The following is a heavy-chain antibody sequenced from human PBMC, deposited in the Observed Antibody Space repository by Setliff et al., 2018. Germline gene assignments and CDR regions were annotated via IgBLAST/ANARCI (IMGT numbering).Heavy chain of an antibody. V-gene: IGHV3-7*03. Sequence: GGSLRLSCAASGFTFSSYWMSWVRQAPGKGLEWVANIKQDGSEKYYVDSVKGRFTISRDNAKNSLYLQMNSLGVEDTALYHCVRLGTVAAGDWGQGTLVTVSS. D-gene: IGHD6-19*01. CDR2: IKQDGSEK. J-gene: IGHJ4*02. CDR3: VRLGTVAAGD. CDR1: GFTFSSYW.